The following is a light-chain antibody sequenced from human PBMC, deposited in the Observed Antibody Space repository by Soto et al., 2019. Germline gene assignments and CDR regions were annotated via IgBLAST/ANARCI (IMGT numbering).Light chain of an antibody. CDR1: QSVSSN. Sequence: EIVWTQSPGTLSVSPGERATLTCRASQSVSSNLAWYPQKTGQAPRLLIYGASTRATGIPARFSGSGSGTEFTLTISSLQSEDFAVYYCQQYNYWPPKITFGQGTRLEIK. J-gene: IGKJ5*01. CDR3: QQYNYWPPKIT. CDR2: GAS. V-gene: IGKV3-15*01.